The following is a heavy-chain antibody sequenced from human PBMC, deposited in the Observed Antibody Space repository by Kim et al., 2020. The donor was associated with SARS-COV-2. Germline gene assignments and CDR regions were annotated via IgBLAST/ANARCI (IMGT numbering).Heavy chain of an antibody. D-gene: IGHD3-3*01. J-gene: IGHJ4*02. V-gene: IGHV3-23*01. CDR3: AKQGPGDYDFWSGYYTNDY. CDR1: GFTFSSYA. Sequence: GGSLRLSCAASGFTFSSYAMSWVRQAPGKGLEWVSAISGSGGSTYYADSVKGRFTISRDNSKNTLYLQMNSLRAEDTAVYYCAKQGPGDYDFWSGYYTNDYWGQGTLVTVSS. CDR2: ISGSGGST.